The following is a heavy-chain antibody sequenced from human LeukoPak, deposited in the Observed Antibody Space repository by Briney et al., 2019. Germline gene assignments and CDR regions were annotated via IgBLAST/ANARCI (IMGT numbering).Heavy chain of an antibody. CDR3: ATSGWYLLPGVY. D-gene: IGHD6-19*01. CDR1: GGSISSSSYY. V-gene: IGHV4-39*07. J-gene: IGHJ4*02. CDR2: IYYSGST. Sequence: PSETLPLTCTVSGGSISSSSYYWGWIRQPPGKGLEWIGSIYYSGSTYYNPSLKSRVTISVDTSKNQFSLKLSSVTAADTAVYYCATSGWYLLPGVYWGQGTLVTVSS.